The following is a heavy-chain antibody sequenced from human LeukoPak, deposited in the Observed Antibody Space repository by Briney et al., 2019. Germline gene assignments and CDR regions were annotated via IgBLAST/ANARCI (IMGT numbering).Heavy chain of an antibody. V-gene: IGHV4-34*01. CDR2: INHSGST. D-gene: IGHD3-22*01. Sequence: PSETLSLTCAVYGGSFSGYYWGWIRQPPGKGLEWIGEINHSGSTNYNPSLNSRVTISVDTSKNQFSLKLSSVTAADTAVYYCARRYYYDSSGSQSSPIDYWGQGTLVTVSS. J-gene: IGHJ4*02. CDR1: GGSFSGYY. CDR3: ARRYYYDSSGSQSSPIDY.